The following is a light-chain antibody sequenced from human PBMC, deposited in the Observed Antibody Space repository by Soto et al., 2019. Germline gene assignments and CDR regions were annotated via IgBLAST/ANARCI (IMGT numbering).Light chain of an antibody. CDR2: DAS. CDR3: QQYGSSPMT. Sequence: IQMTHSPSSLSASLGYRFTITSRASQGLSSGLAWYQQKPGKVPKLLIYDASTLQSGVPSRFSGSGSGTDFTLNISDLRPEDFGTYYRQQYGSSPMTFGQGTRLEIK. J-gene: IGKJ5*01. V-gene: IGKV1-27*01. CDR1: QGLSSG.